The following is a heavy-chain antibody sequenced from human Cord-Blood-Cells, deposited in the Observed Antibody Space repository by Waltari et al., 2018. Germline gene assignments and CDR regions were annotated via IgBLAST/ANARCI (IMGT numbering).Heavy chain of an antibody. V-gene: IGHV1-24*01. J-gene: IGHJ4*02. CDR2: FDPEDGET. D-gene: IGHD3-22*01. CDR1: DYTLLKLS. CDR3: ATGTRLHYYDSSGYHDY. Sequence: QVQLVQSGAEVKKPGASMKVSGKSSDYTLLKLSMLWVRKPHGKGLEWMGGFDPEDGETIYAQKFQGRVTMTEDTSTDTAYMELSSLRSEDTAVYYCATGTRLHYYDSSGYHDYWGQGTLVTVSS.